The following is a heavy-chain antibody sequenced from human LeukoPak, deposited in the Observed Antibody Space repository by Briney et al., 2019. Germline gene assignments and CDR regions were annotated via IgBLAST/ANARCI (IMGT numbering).Heavy chain of an antibody. V-gene: IGHV4-39*07. Sequence: PSETLSLTRTVSVGSISSSSYYWGWIRQPPGKGLEWIGSIYYSGSTYYNPSLKSRVTISVDTSKNQFSLKLSSVTAADTAVYYCARDRVATITFYYYYYYMDVWGKGTTVTVSS. CDR1: VGSISSSSYY. CDR3: ARDRVATITFYYYYYYMDV. D-gene: IGHD5-12*01. CDR2: IYYSGST. J-gene: IGHJ6*03.